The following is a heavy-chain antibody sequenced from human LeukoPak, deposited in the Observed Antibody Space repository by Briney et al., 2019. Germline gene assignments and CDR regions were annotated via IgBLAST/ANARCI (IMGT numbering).Heavy chain of an antibody. CDR1: GSRFTNYW. Sequence: GESLRISCKGSGSRFTNYWIGWVRQLPGKGLEWRGIIYPGDSDTRYSPSFQGQVTISADKSISTAYLQWSSLKASDSAMYYCAKLQSTSSWEDFDYWGQGTLVTVAS. CDR3: AKLQSTSSWEDFDY. J-gene: IGHJ4*02. D-gene: IGHD6-13*01. V-gene: IGHV5-51*01. CDR2: IYPGDSDT.